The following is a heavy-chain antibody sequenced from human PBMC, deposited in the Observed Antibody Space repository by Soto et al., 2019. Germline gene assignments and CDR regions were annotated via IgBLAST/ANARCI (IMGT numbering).Heavy chain of an antibody. J-gene: IGHJ3*02. CDR2: ISNGGGT. D-gene: IGHD2-15*01. Sequence: GSLRLSCAASGLIVSSTYMSWVRQAPGKGLEWVSVISNGGGTHYADSVKGRFSLSRDISNNTLHLQMSSLRVEDTAVYYCAREPRYCSGGSCSITGDAFDIWGQGTMVTVSS. CDR3: AREPRYCSGGSCSITGDAFDI. CDR1: GLIVSSTY. V-gene: IGHV3-66*01.